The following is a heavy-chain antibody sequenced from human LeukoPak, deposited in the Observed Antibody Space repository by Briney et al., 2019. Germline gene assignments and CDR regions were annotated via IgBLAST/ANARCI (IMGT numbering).Heavy chain of an antibody. CDR3: ARTTEAHSSQTRYYSYYMDV. D-gene: IGHD6-6*01. CDR2: INPSGGST. CDR1: GYTFTSYY. V-gene: IGHV1-46*01. Sequence: ASVKVSCKASGYTFTSYYMHWVRQAPGQGLEWMGIINPSGGSTSYAQKFQGRVTMTRDMSTSTVYMELSSLRSEDTAVYYCARTTEAHSSQTRYYSYYMDVWGKGTTVTVSS. J-gene: IGHJ6*03.